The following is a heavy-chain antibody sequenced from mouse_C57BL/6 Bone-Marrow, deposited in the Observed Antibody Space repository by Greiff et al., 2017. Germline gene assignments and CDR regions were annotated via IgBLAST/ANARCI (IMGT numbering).Heavy chain of an antibody. J-gene: IGHJ2*01. CDR2: LNPGSGGT. V-gene: IGHV1-54*01. D-gene: IGHD2-3*01. CDR1: GYAFTNYL. Sequence: QVQLQQSGAELVRPGTSVKVSCKASGYAFTNYLIEWVKQRPGQGLEWIGVLNPGSGGTNYNEKFKGKATLTADKSSSTAYLRLSSLTSEDSAVYCCARWSPFYDGSRYWGQGTTLTVSS. CDR3: ARWSPFYDGSRY.